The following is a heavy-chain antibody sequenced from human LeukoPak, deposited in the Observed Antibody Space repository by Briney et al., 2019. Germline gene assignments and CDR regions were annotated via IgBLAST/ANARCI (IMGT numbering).Heavy chain of an antibody. CDR3: ARDGPSGYCSGGSCPYYYYYMDV. V-gene: IGHV1-46*01. CDR1: GYSFTSYN. J-gene: IGHJ6*03. D-gene: IGHD2-15*01. Sequence: ASVKVSCKTSGYSFTSYNLHWVRQAPGQRLEWMGIINPSGGNTNYAQKFQGRVTMTRDTSTSTVYMELSSLRSEDTAVYYCARDGPSGYCSGGSCPYYYYYMDVWGKGTTVTVSS. CDR2: INPSGGNT.